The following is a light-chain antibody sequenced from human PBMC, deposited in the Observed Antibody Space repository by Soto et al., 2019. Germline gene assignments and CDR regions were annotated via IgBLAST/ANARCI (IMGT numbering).Light chain of an antibody. Sequence: VINQSRATLALSTMGRATCSVRASQSVGKYLVWYQQQPCQAHRLLIYDASKRATGIPARFSGRGSGTDFTLTISSLAHEDFAVYYCQQYNNWPPWTSGEGTKVDIK. J-gene: IGKJ1*01. CDR1: QSVGKY. V-gene: IGKV3-11*01. CDR3: QQYNNWPPWT. CDR2: DAS.